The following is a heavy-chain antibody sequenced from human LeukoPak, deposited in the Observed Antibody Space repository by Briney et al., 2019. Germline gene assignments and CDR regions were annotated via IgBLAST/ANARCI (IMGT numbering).Heavy chain of an antibody. V-gene: IGHV7-4-1*02. Sequence: AASVKVSCKASGYTFTSYAMNWVRQAPGQGLEWMGWINTNTGNPTYAQGFTGRFVFSLDTSVSTAYLQISSLKAEDTAVYYCARIYDIFFYYGMDVWGQGTTVTVSS. D-gene: IGHD3-9*01. CDR1: GYTFTSYA. CDR2: INTNTGNP. CDR3: ARIYDIFFYYGMDV. J-gene: IGHJ6*02.